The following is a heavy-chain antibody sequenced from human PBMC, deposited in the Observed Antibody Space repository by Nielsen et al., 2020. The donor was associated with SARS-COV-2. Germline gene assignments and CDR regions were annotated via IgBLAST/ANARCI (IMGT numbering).Heavy chain of an antibody. D-gene: IGHD3-10*01. V-gene: IGHV3-11*04. CDR1: GFTFSDYY. CDR3: ARAVVTMVRGDPMDDAFDI. Sequence: GGSLRLSCAASGFTFSDYYMSWIRQAPGKGLEWVSYISSSGSTIYYADSVKGRFTISRDNSKNTLYLQMNSLRAEDTAVYYCARAVVTMVRGDPMDDAFDIWGQGTMVTVSS. J-gene: IGHJ3*02. CDR2: ISSSGSTI.